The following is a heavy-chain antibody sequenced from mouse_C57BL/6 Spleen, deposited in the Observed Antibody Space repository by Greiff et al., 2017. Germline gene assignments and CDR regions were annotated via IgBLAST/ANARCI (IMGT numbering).Heavy chain of an antibody. CDR1: GYTFTSYW. CDR3: ARAPYYGSYWYFDV. J-gene: IGHJ1*03. D-gene: IGHD1-1*01. CDR2: IHPNTGST. Sequence: QVQLQQPGAELVKPGASVKLSCKASGYTFTSYWMHWVKQRPGQGLEWIGLIHPNTGSTNYNAKFKSKATLTVDTSSSTAYMQLSSLTSEDSAVYYCARAPYYGSYWYFDVGGTGTTVTVS. V-gene: IGHV1-64*01.